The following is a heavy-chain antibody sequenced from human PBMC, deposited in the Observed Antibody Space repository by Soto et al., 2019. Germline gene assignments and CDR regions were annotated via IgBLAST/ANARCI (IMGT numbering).Heavy chain of an antibody. CDR1: GFTFDDYT. D-gene: IGHD3-22*01. V-gene: IGHV3-43*01. J-gene: IGHJ4*02. CDR3: AKDNRARYYYDSSGREFDY. Sequence: GGSLRLSCAASGFTFDDYTMHWVRQAPGKGLEWVSLISWDGGSTYYADSVKGRFTISRDNSKNSLYLQLNSLRTEDTALYYCAKDNRARYYYDSSGREFDYWGQGTLVTVSS. CDR2: ISWDGGST.